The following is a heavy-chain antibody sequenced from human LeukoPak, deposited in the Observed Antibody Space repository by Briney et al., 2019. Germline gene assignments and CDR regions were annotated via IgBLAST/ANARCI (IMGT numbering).Heavy chain of an antibody. CDR1: GASISNYY. V-gene: IGHV4-59*08. CDR3: ARHERGAENLDY. CDR2: VSYSGRT. J-gene: IGHJ4*02. D-gene: IGHD1-1*01. Sequence: PSETLSLPCTVSGASISNYYWSWLRQPPEKGLECIGYVSYSGRTNHNPSLKSRVTISADTSKNQFSLKLTSVTAADTAVYYCARHERGAENLDYWGQGTLVTVSS.